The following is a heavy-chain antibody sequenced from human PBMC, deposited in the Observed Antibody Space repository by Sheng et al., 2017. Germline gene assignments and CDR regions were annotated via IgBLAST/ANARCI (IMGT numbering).Heavy chain of an antibody. D-gene: IGHD4-17*01. CDR3: ARGGSGTTVVPGSH. V-gene: IGHV3-30*04. CDR1: GFTFSSYA. Sequence: VQVLESGGGLVQPGGSLRLSCTASGFTFSSYAMSWVRQAPGKGLEWVALISYEGRTTLYADSVKGRFTISRDYSKDTVYLQMNSLTTGDTAVYFCARGGSGTTVVPGSHWGQGTLVTVSS. J-gene: IGHJ4*02. CDR2: ISYEGRTT.